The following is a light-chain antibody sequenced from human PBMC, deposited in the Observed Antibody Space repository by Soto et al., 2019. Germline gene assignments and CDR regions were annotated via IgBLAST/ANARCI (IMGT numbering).Light chain of an antibody. CDR2: KVS. CDR1: QSVVYSDGDTH. CDR3: MQGTHWPTT. V-gene: IGKV2-30*01. J-gene: IGKJ5*01. Sequence: DVVMTQSPLSQPVTLGQPASSSCRSTQSVVYSDGDTHLNWFQQRPGQSPRRLIYKVSNRDSGVPDRFSGSGSGTDFALKISRVEAEDVGVYYCMQGTHWPTTFGQGTRLEI.